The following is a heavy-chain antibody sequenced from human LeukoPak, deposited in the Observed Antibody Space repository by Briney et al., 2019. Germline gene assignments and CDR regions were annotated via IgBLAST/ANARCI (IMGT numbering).Heavy chain of an antibody. CDR3: ARDMSGGDYVPRWYFDL. V-gene: IGHV4-30-4*01. D-gene: IGHD4-17*01. J-gene: IGHJ2*01. CDR2: IYYSGST. CDR1: GGSISSGDYY. Sequence: PSETLSLTCTVSGGSISSGDYYWSWIRQPPGKGLEWIGYIYYSGSTYYNPSLKSRVTISVDTSKNQFSLKLSSVTAADTAVYYCARDMSGGDYVPRWYFDLWGRGTLVTVSS.